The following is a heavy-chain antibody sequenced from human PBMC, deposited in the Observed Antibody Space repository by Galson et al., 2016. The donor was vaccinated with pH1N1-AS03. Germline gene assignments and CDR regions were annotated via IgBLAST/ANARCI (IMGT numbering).Heavy chain of an antibody. V-gene: IGHV3-48*01. CDR2: ISSGSGTI. D-gene: IGHD1-7*01. Sequence: SLRLSCAGSGFTFSNYNMNWVRQAPGKGLEWVSYISSGSGTIYYADSVKGRFTISRDRTSLSLQMNSLRAEGTAVYYCARENWNYVAFDIWGQGTMVTVSS. CDR3: ARENWNYVAFDI. CDR1: GFTFSNYN. J-gene: IGHJ3*02.